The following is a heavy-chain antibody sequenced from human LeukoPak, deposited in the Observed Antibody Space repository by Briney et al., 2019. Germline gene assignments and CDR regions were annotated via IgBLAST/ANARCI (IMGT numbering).Heavy chain of an antibody. Sequence: PSETLSLTCTVSGGSINSGNDYWSWIRQPAGKELEWIGRIYTSGSTNYNPSLKSRVTISVDTSKNQFSLKLSSVTAADTAVYYCARGGKKGRWLQFLPTFDYWGQGTLVTVSS. CDR2: IYTSGST. V-gene: IGHV4-61*02. J-gene: IGHJ4*02. D-gene: IGHD5-24*01. CDR3: ARGGKKGRWLQFLPTFDY. CDR1: GGSINSGNDY.